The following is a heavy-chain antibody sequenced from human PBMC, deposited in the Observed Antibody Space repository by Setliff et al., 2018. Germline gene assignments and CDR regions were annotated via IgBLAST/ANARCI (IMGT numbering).Heavy chain of an antibody. CDR3: ARVSEAAAAGFDY. V-gene: IGHV1-18*01. CDR2: ISAYNGNT. J-gene: IGHJ4*02. D-gene: IGHD6-13*01. Sequence: ASVKVSCRASGYTFTSYAFSWVRQAPGQGLEWMGWISAYNGNTNYAQKFQGRVTMTTDTSTSTAYMELRSLRSDDTAVYYCARVSEAAAAGFDYWGRGTLVTVSS. CDR1: GYTFTSYA.